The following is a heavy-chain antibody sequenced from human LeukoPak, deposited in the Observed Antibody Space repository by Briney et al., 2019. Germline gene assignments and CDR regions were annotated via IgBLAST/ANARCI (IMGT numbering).Heavy chain of an antibody. V-gene: IGHV3-23*01. J-gene: IGHJ4*02. Sequence: GGSLKLSCAASGFTFSSYAMSWVRQAPGKGLEWVSAIRGSGGRTYYADSVKGRFTISRDNSKNTLYLQMNSLRAEDTAVYYCLSDIVATPWDYWGQGTLVTVSS. CDR2: IRGSGGRT. CDR3: LSDIVATPWDY. CDR1: GFTFSSYA. D-gene: IGHD5-12*01.